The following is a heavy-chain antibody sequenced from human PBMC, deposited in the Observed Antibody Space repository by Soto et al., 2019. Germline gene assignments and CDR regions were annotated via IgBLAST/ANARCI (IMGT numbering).Heavy chain of an antibody. CDR2: IYYSGST. CDR3: ARASRSSGWLDFDY. J-gene: IGHJ4*02. V-gene: IGHV4-59*01. CDR1: GGSISSYY. Sequence: KPSETLSLTCTVSGGSISSYYWSWIRQPPGKGLEWIGYIYYSGSTNYNPSLKSRVTISVDTSKNQFSLKLSSVTAADTAVYYCARASRSSGWLDFDYWGQGTLVTSPQ. D-gene: IGHD6-19*01.